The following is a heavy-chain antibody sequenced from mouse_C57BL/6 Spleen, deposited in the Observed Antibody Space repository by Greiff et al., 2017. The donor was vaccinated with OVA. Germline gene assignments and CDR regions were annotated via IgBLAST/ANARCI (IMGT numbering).Heavy chain of an antibody. CDR2: IYPGSGNT. J-gene: IGHJ3*01. V-gene: IGHV1-76*01. Sequence: QVQLQQSGAELVRPGASVKLSCKASGYTFTDYYINCVKQRPGQGLEWIARIYPGSGNTYYNEKFKGKATLTAEKSSSTAYMQLSSLTSEDSAVYFCAREDYYSNYVAYWGQGTLVTVSA. D-gene: IGHD2-5*01. CDR1: GYTFTDYY. CDR3: AREDYYSNYVAY.